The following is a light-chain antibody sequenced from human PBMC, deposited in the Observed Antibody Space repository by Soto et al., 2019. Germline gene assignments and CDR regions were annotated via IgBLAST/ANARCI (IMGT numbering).Light chain of an antibody. J-gene: IGKJ1*01. Sequence: EIVLRQSPGTLSLSPWERATLSCMASQSISSTYLTWYHQRPGQAPRLLIYDASRRATGIPDRFSGSGSGTDFTLTISDVQPEDFALYYCHQRQSWPRTFGQGTKVDIK. CDR1: QSISSTY. CDR2: DAS. V-gene: IGKV3D-20*02. CDR3: HQRQSWPRT.